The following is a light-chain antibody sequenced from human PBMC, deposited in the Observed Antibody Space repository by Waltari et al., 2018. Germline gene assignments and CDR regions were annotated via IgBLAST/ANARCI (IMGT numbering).Light chain of an antibody. CDR1: NIGTRS. Sequence: SYVLTQPPSVSVAPGQTAKISCGGDNIGTRSVHWYQQMPGQAPLLVVDDDTDRPSGIPERVSGSNSENAATLTISGVEAGDEADYYCQVLDAPTDQWVFGGGTKLTVL. CDR2: DDT. V-gene: IGLV3-21*02. J-gene: IGLJ3*02. CDR3: QVLDAPTDQWV.